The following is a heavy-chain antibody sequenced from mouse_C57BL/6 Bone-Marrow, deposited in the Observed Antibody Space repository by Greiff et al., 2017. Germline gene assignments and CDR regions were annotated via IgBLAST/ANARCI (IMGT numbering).Heavy chain of an antibody. J-gene: IGHJ2*01. D-gene: IGHD3-2*01. CDR1: GFSFNTYA. CDR2: IRSKSNNYAT. V-gene: IGHV10-1*01. CDR3: VRLDRQDYFDY. Sequence: EVQLVESGGGLVQPKGSLKLSCAASGFSFNTYAMNWVRQAPGKGLEWVARIRSKSNNYATYYADSVKDRFTISRDDSESMLYLQMNNLKTEDTAMYYCVRLDRQDYFDYWGQGTTLTVSS.